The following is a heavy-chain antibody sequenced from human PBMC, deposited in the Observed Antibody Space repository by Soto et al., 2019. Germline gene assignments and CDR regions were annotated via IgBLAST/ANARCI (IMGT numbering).Heavy chain of an antibody. V-gene: IGHV2-5*02. Sequence: QITLKESGPTLVKPTQPLTLTCTFSGFSLNTGGVGVVWIRQPPGKALEWLAVIYWDDDKRYSPFMKSRLTITKDTSKNQVVLTMTNMDPVDTGTYYCAHSPFFGDKLDYWGQGSLVTVSS. J-gene: IGHJ4*02. CDR2: IYWDDDK. D-gene: IGHD2-21*01. CDR3: AHSPFFGDKLDY. CDR1: GFSLNTGGVG.